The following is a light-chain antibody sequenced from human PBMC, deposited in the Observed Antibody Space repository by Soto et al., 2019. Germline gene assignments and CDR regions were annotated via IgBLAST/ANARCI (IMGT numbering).Light chain of an antibody. CDR3: HVWDSSRNHVV. CDR1: SIGNTS. J-gene: IGLJ3*02. CDR2: DGG. Sequence: VVTQPPSMSVAPGQTASIPCGGNSIGNTSVHWYQQRPGQAPVLVVYDGGNRPSGIPDRFSGSKSGNTATLTISGVEGGDEADYFCHVWDSSRNHVVFGGGTKLTVL. V-gene: IGLV3-21*02.